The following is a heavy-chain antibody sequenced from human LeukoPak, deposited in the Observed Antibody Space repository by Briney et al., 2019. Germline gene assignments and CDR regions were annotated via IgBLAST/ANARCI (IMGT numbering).Heavy chain of an antibody. V-gene: IGHV3-30*04. J-gene: IGHJ4*02. D-gene: IGHD3-16*01. CDR2: TTTDGNLK. CDR3: AKNVWGTSPYYFDS. CDR1: GFTFSNSI. Sequence: SGGSLRLSCAASGFTFSNSIIHWVRQAPGKGLEWVAVTTTDGNLKIYTDSVKGRFTISRDNSKNTLYLQMNSLRAEDTAVYYCAKNVWGTSPYYFDSWGQGILVTVSS.